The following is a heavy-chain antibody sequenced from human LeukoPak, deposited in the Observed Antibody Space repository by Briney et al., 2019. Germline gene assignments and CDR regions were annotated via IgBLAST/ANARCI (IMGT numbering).Heavy chain of an antibody. J-gene: IGHJ4*02. CDR3: ARARHVYYGSGSYDY. CDR1: GGTFSSYA. D-gene: IGHD3-10*01. V-gene: IGHV1-69*13. CDR2: IIPTFGTA. Sequence: SVKVSCKASGGTFSSYAISWVRQAPGQGLEWMGGIIPTFGTANYAQKFQGRVTITADESTSTAYMELSSLRSEDTAVYYCARARHVYYGSGSYDYWGQGTLVTVSS.